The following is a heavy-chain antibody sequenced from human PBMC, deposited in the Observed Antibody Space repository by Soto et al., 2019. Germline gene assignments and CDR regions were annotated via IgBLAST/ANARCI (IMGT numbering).Heavy chain of an antibody. V-gene: IGHV1-69*06. D-gene: IGHD2-2*01. J-gene: IGHJ6*02. CDR1: GGTFSSYA. CDR2: IIPIFGTA. Sequence: GASVKVSCKASGGTFSSYAISWVRQAPGQGLEWMGGIIPIFGTANYAQKFQGRDTITADKSTSTAYMELSSLRSEDTAVYYCARDDWNYIVVVPAATADNYYYYGMDVWGQGTTVTVSS. CDR3: ARDDWNYIVVVPAATADNYYYYGMDV.